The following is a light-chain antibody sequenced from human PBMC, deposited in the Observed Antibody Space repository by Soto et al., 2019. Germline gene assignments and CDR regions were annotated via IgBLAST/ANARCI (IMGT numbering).Light chain of an antibody. CDR3: QQCNNWPLT. CDR1: QSVSTC. V-gene: IGKV3-11*01. J-gene: IGKJ4*01. CDR2: DAS. Sequence: PGERATLSCRASQSVSTCLAWYQQKPGQAPRLLIYDASNRATGIPARFSGSGSGTDFTLTVSNLESEDFAVYYCQQCNNWPLTFGGGTKVEIK.